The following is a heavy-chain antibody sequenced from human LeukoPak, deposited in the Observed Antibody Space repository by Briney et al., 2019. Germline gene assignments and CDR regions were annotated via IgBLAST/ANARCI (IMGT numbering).Heavy chain of an antibody. CDR3: ARVEPVDTAMVTVIDY. J-gene: IGHJ4*02. V-gene: IGHV1-18*01. CDR2: ISAYNGNT. CDR1: GYTFTSYG. D-gene: IGHD5-18*01. Sequence: ASVKVSCKASGYTFTSYGISWVRLAPGQALEWMGWISAYNGNTNYAQKLQGRVTMTTDTSTSTAYMELRSRRSDDTAVYYCARVEPVDTAMVTVIDYWGQGTLVTVSS.